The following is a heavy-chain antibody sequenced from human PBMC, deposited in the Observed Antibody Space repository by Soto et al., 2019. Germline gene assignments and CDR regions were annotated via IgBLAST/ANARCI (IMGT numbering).Heavy chain of an antibody. D-gene: IGHD6-13*01. CDR1: GYTFTSYY. J-gene: IGHJ4*02. CDR3: ASSAAGKHYLDY. CDR2: INPSGGST. Sequence: GASVKVSCKASGYTFTSYYMHWVRQAPGQGLEWMGIINPSGGSTSYAQKFQGRVTMTRDTSTSTVYMELSSLRSEDTAVYYCASSAAGKHYLDYWGQGTLVTVSS. V-gene: IGHV1-46*03.